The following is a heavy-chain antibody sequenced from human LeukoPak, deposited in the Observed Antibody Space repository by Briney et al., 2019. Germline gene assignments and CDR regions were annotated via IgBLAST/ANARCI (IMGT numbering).Heavy chain of an antibody. V-gene: IGHV4-59*01. J-gene: IGHJ4*02. CDR2: IYYSGST. Sequence: SSETLSLTCTVSGGSISSYYWSWIRQPPAKGLEWIGYIYYSGSTNYNPSLKSRVTISVDTSKNQFSLKLSSVTAADTAVYYCASSEYSSSSPDYWGQGTLVTVSS. CDR1: GGSISSYY. CDR3: ASSEYSSSSPDY. D-gene: IGHD6-6*01.